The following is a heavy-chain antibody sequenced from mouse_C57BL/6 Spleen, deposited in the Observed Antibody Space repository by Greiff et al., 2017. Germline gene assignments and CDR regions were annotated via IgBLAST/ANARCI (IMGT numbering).Heavy chain of an antibody. CDR2: INPNNGGT. J-gene: IGHJ3*01. V-gene: IGHV1-22*01. Sequence: VQLQQSGPELVKPGASVKMSCKASGYTFTDYNMHWVKQSHGKSLEWIGYINPNNGGTSYNQKFKGKATLTVNKSSSTAYMELRSLTSEDSAVYYCARPDYYGSIWFAYWGQGTLVTVSA. D-gene: IGHD1-1*01. CDR1: GYTFTDYN. CDR3: ARPDYYGSIWFAY.